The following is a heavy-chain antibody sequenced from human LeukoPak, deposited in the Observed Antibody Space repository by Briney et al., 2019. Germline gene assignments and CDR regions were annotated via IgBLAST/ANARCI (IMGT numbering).Heavy chain of an antibody. D-gene: IGHD3-22*01. J-gene: IGHJ3*02. V-gene: IGHV1-69*06. Sequence: SVKVSCKTSGGTFSNFAFAWVRQAPGQGLEWMGGIIPIFGTANYAQKFQGRVTITADKSTSTAYMELSSLRSEDTAVYYCAREPVYCDSRAWAFDIWGQGTMVTVSS. CDR2: IIPIFGTA. CDR1: GGTFSNFA. CDR3: AREPVYCDSRAWAFDI.